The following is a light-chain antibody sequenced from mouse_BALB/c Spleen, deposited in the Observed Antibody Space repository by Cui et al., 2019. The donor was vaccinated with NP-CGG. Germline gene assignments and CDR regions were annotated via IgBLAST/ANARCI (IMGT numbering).Light chain of an antibody. CDR3: ALWYSNHWV. CDR1: TGTVTTSNY. CDR2: GTN. J-gene: IGLJ1*01. Sequence: QAVVPQASALSTSPGETVTLTCRSSTGTVTTSNYANWVQEKPDHLFTGLIGGTNNRAPGVPARFSGSLIGNKAARTITGAQTEDEAIYFCALWYSNHWVFGGGTKLTVL. V-gene: IGLV1*01.